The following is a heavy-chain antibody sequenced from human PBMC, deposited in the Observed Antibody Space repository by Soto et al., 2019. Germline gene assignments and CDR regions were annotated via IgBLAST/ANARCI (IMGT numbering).Heavy chain of an antibody. V-gene: IGHV1-3*05. D-gene: IGHD2-8*01. CDR2: INAGNGNT. J-gene: IGHJ5*02. CDR3: ALMVYERHNWFDP. Sequence: QVQLVQSGAEEKKPGASVKVSCKASGYTFTSYAMHWVRQAPGQRLEWMGRINAGNGNTKYSQKFQGRVTITRDTSASTAYMELSSLRSEDTAVYYCALMVYERHNWFDPWGQGTLVTVSS. CDR1: GYTFTSYA.